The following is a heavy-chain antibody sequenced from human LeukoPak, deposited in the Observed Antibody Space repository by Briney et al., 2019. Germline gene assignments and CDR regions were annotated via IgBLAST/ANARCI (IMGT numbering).Heavy chain of an antibody. CDR1: GGSISSYY. Sequence: SETLSLTCTASGGSISSYYWSWIRQPAGKGLEWIGRIYTSGSTNYNPSLKSRVTMSVDTSKNQFSLKLSSVTAADTAVYYCARDRSSGWYEYYFDYWGQGTLVTVSS. D-gene: IGHD6-19*01. CDR2: IYTSGST. V-gene: IGHV4-4*07. CDR3: ARDRSSGWYEYYFDY. J-gene: IGHJ4*02.